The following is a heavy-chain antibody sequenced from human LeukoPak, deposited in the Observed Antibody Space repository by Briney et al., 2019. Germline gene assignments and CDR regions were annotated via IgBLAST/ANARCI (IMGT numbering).Heavy chain of an antibody. CDR3: ARDPPRIAVPGNDAS. CDR2: IKEDGSEK. CDR1: GFSFSHYW. V-gene: IGHV3-7*01. D-gene: IGHD6-13*01. Sequence: GGSLRLSCAASGFSFSHYWMSWVRQAPGKGLEWVATIKEDGSEKFYVDSVKGRFTISRDNAKNSLYLQMTSLRAEDTAVYYCARDPPRIAVPGNDASWGPGTQVTVSS. J-gene: IGHJ5*02.